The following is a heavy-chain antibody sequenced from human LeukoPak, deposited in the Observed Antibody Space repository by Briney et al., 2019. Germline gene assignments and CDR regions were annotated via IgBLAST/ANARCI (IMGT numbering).Heavy chain of an antibody. CDR3: SEGYFEPFDH. D-gene: IGHD5-24*01. CDR1: GASVRSSH. CDR2: LSYTGKT. V-gene: IGHV4-59*02. J-gene: IGHJ4*02. Sequence: SETLSLTCLDSGASVRSSHWNWIRQPPGKGLEWIGCLSYTGKTDYNPSLTSRVTISLDTSKNQVSLKLKSLTAADTAVYYCSEGYFEPFDHWGQGISVTVSS.